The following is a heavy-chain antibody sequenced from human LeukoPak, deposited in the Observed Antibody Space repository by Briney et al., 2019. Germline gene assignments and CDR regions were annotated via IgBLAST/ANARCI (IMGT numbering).Heavy chain of an antibody. CDR1: GYTFTGYY. V-gene: IGHV1-2*02. CDR2: INPNSGGT. J-gene: IGHJ4*02. CDR3: ARDRPHPSGYDY. D-gene: IGHD3-22*01. Sequence: ASVTVSCKASGYTFTGYYMHWVRHAPGQGLERMGWINPNSGGTNYAQKFQGRVTMTRDTSISTAYMELSRLRSDDTAVYYCARDRPHPSGYDYWGQGTLVTVSS.